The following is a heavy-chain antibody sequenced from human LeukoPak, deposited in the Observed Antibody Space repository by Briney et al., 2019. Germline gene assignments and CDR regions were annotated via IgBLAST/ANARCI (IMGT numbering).Heavy chain of an antibody. CDR2: IYYSGST. V-gene: IGHV4-39*01. CDR1: GGSISSSSYY. J-gene: IGHJ4*02. Sequence: SETLSLTCTVSGGSISSSSYYWGWIRQPPGKGLKWIGSIYYSGSTYYNPSLKSRVTISVDTSKNQFSLKLSSVTAADTAVYYCARHPPSPPLDYWGQGTLVTVSS. CDR3: ARHPPSPPLDY.